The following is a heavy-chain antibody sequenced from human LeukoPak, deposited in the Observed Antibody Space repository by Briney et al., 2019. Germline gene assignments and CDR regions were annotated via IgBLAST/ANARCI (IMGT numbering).Heavy chain of an antibody. CDR3: ARQWGDCSSTSCYSAY. CDR1: GYSFASYW. Sequence: GESLKISCKGSGYSFASYWIAWVRQMPGKGLEWMGIIYPGDSDTRYSPSFQGQVTISADKSISTAYLQWSSLKASDTAIYYCARQWGDCSSTSCYSAYWGQGILVTVSS. CDR2: IYPGDSDT. V-gene: IGHV5-51*01. D-gene: IGHD2-2*01. J-gene: IGHJ4*02.